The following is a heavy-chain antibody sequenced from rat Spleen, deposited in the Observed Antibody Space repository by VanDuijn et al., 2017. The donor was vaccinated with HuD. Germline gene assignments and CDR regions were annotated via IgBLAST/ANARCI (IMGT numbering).Heavy chain of an antibody. D-gene: IGHD1-9*01. J-gene: IGHJ2*01. CDR3: VRHGYTRYYFDY. CDR2: ISYDGITT. Sequence: EVQLVESDGGLVQPGRSLKLSCAASGFTFSNYGMAWVRQAPTKGLEWVATISYDGITTYYRDSVRGRFTISSDNAKSTLYLQMDSLRSEDTATYYCVRHGYTRYYFDYWGQGVMVTVSS. V-gene: IGHV5-29*01. CDR1: GFTFSNYG.